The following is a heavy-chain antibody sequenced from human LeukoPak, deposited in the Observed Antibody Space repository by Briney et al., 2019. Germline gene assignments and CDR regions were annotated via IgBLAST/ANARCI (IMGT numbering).Heavy chain of an antibody. CDR3: ARDKQLVRGFYYYYYYMDV. J-gene: IGHJ6*03. CDR2: INHSGST. D-gene: IGHD6-6*01. CDR1: GGSFSGYY. V-gene: IGHV4-34*01. Sequence: KPSGTLSLTCAVYGGSFSGYYWSWIRQPPGKGLEWIGEINHSGSTNYNPSLKSRVTISVDTSKNQFSLKLSSATAADTAVYYCARDKQLVRGFYYYYYYMDVWGKGTTVTVSS.